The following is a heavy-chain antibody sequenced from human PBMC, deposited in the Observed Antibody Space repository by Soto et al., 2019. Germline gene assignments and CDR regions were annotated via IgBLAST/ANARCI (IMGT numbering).Heavy chain of an antibody. CDR2: IGQDGSER. CDR1: GFTFSTYW. J-gene: IGHJ4*02. Sequence: EVQLVESGGGLVQPGESLRLSCAASGFTFSTYWMTWVRQPPGKGLEWVANIGQDGSERYYVDSVRGRFTISRDNSKNSLYLQMNSLGVEDTAVYYCLCGGNFFVYWGQGTLVTVSP. CDR3: LCGGNFFVY. V-gene: IGHV3-7*01. D-gene: IGHD3-16*01.